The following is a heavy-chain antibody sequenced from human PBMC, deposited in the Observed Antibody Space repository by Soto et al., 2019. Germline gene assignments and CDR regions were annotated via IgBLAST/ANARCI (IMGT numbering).Heavy chain of an antibody. Sequence: QVQLQESGPGLVKPSETLSLTCTVSGGSVSSGSYYWSWIRQPPGKGLEWIGYIYYSGSTNYNPSLKSRVTISVDTSKNQFSLKLSSVTAADTAVYYCARSNYDISGARDDYWGQGTLVTVSS. D-gene: IGHD3-22*01. V-gene: IGHV4-61*01. CDR3: ARSNYDISGARDDY. CDR2: IYYSGST. CDR1: GGSVSSGSYY. J-gene: IGHJ4*02.